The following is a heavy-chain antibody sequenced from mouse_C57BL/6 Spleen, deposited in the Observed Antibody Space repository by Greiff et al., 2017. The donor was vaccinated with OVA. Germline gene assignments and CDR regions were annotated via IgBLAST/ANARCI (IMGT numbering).Heavy chain of an antibody. Sequence: VQLQQSVAELVRPGASVKLSCTASGFNITNTYMHWVKQRPEQGLEWIGRIDPANGNTKYTPKFQGKATITADTSSNTAYLQLSSLTSEDTAIYDGASSDTTVPSWYFDGWGTGTTVTVSS. V-gene: IGHV14-3*01. CDR2: IDPANGNT. J-gene: IGHJ1*03. CDR3: ASSDTTVPSWYFDG. D-gene: IGHD1-1*01. CDR1: GFNITNTY.